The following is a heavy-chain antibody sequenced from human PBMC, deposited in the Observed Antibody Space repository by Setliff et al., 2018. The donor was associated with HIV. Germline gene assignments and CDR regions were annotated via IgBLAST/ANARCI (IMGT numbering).Heavy chain of an antibody. J-gene: IGHJ4*02. CDR2: IYYTGST. CDR3: ARSIYGSGTYPLDV. Sequence: ASETLSLTCSVSGGSVGSGSYYWSWIRQSPGKGLEWLGRIYYTGSTEYNPSLKSRLTMSMDTSKDQFSLRLVSLTTADTAVYYCARSIYGSGTYPLDVWGPGTLVTVSS. V-gene: IGHV4-61*01. CDR1: GGSVGSGSYY. D-gene: IGHD3-10*01.